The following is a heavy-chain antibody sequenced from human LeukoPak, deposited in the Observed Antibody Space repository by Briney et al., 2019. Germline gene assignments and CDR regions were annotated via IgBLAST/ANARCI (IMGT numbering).Heavy chain of an antibody. V-gene: IGHV2-70*11. Sequence: SGLTLVNPTQTLTLTCTFSGFSLSTSGMYVSWIRQPPRKALEWLARIDWDDAKYYSPSLKTRLTISKDTSKNQVVLTMTNMDPVDTATYYCARMRRYSSSWYPTDYWGQGTLVTVSS. CDR2: IDWDDAK. CDR3: ARMRRYSSSWYPTDY. J-gene: IGHJ4*02. CDR1: GFSLSTSGMY. D-gene: IGHD6-13*01.